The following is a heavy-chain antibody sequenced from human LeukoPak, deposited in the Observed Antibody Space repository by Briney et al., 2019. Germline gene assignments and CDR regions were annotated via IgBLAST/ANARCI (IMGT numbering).Heavy chain of an antibody. V-gene: IGHV1-2*02. J-gene: IGHJ6*02. CDR1: GYIVTGYY. CDR3: ARGGSSDYYFDYSTLDI. CDR2: INPNSGDT. D-gene: IGHD3-9*01. Sequence: ASVKVSCKASGYIVTGYYVHWVRQAPGQGLEWMGWINPNSGDTNYAQKFQGRVTMTRDTSISTAYMELSRLRSDDTAIYYCARGGSSDYYFDYSTLDIWGQGTPVTVSS.